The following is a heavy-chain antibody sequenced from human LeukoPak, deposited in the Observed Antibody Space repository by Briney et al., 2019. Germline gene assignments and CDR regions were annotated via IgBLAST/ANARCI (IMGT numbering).Heavy chain of an antibody. CDR1: GYTFTSYY. J-gene: IGHJ5*02. Sequence: ASVKVSCKASGYTFTSYYMHWVRQAPGQGLEWMGIINPSGGSTSYAQKFQGRVTMTRDTSTSTVYMELSSLRSEDTAVYYCARQYCSSTSCYKDYNWFDPWGQGTLVTVSS. CDR2: INPSGGST. CDR3: ARQYCSSTSCYKDYNWFDP. D-gene: IGHD2-2*02. V-gene: IGHV1-46*01.